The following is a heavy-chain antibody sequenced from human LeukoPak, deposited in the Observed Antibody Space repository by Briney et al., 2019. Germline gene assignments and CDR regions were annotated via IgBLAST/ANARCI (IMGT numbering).Heavy chain of an antibody. J-gene: IGHJ3*02. D-gene: IGHD3-16*01. Sequence: PGGSLRLSCVASGFTFGRHAMNWVRQAPGKGLEWVSSIFDSGAPSCYADSVKGRFTISRDNSKNTLYVQMESLRAEDTAVYYCTKAVGGGRDAYDIWGQGTMVPSLQ. CDR3: TKAVGGGRDAYDI. CDR2: IFDSGAPS. V-gene: IGHV3-23*01. CDR1: GFTFGRHA.